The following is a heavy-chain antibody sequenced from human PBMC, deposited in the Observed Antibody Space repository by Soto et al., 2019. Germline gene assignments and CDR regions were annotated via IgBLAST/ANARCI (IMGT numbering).Heavy chain of an antibody. CDR3: ARTRNLDV. CDR1: GESLSGYY. Sequence: QVQLQQWGAGLLKPSETLSLTCAVYGESLSGYYGNWIRQSPGKGLEWIGENNYSGNTNYNPSLKSRVTISIDTSKNQFSLNRNSVAAADTAVYYCARTRNLDVWGQGTTVIVSS. V-gene: IGHV4-34*01. D-gene: IGHD1-1*01. CDR2: NNYSGNT. J-gene: IGHJ6*02.